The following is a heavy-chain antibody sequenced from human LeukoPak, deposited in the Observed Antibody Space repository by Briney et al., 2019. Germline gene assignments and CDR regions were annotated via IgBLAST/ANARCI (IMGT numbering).Heavy chain of an antibody. Sequence: PSETLSLTCTVSGGSISSDYWSWIRQPPGKGLEWIGYIYYSGSTNYNPSLKSRVTISVDTSKNQFSLKLSSVTAAGTAVYYCARVATRIFDYWGQGTLVTVSS. D-gene: IGHD5-12*01. J-gene: IGHJ4*02. CDR1: GGSISSDY. CDR2: IYYSGST. CDR3: ARVATRIFDY. V-gene: IGHV4-59*01.